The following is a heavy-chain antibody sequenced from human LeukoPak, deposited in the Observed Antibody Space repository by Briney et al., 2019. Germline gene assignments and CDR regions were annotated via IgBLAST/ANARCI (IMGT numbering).Heavy chain of an antibody. V-gene: IGHV3-23*01. D-gene: IGHD3-16*01. CDR2: ISGSGGST. J-gene: IGHJ6*02. CDR1: GFTFSSYA. CDR3: AKDGGRYYYYYGMDV. Sequence: GGSLRLSCAASGFTFSSYAMSWVRQAPGKGLEWVSAISGSGGSTYYADSVKGRFTISRDNSKNTLYLQMNSPRAEDTAVYYCAKDGGRYYYYYGMDVWGQGTTVTVSS.